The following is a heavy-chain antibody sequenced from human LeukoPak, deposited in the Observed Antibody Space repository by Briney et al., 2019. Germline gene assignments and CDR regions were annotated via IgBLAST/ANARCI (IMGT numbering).Heavy chain of an antibody. CDR3: ARAVDIVATRTPAY. CDR2: INSDGSST. D-gene: IGHD5-12*01. V-gene: IGHV3-74*01. Sequence: PGGSPRLSCAASGFTFSSYWMHWVRQAPGKGLVWVSRINSDGSSTSYADSVKGRFTISRDNAKTTLYLQMNSLRAEDTAVYYCARAVDIVATRTPAYWGQGTLVTVSS. J-gene: IGHJ4*02. CDR1: GFTFSSYW.